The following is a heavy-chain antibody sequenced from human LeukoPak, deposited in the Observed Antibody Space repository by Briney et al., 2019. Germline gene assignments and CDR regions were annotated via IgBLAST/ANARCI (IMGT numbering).Heavy chain of an antibody. CDR2: INPNTGGT. CDR1: GYTFTGYY. CDR3: AKVPPSITAAGNWLGP. Sequence: AASVKVSCKASGYTFTGYYIHWVRQAPGQGLEWMGRINPNTGGTDYAQKFQGRVTMTRDTPITTAYMELSRLTSDDTAIYYCAKVPPSITAAGNWLGPWGQGALVTVSS. J-gene: IGHJ5*02. D-gene: IGHD6-13*01. V-gene: IGHV1-2*06.